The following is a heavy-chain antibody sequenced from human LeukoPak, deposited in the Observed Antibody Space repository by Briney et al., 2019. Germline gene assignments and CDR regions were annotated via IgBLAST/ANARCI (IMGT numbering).Heavy chain of an antibody. D-gene: IGHD3-3*01. J-gene: IGHJ4*02. CDR3: ATVNGYLLWSGYYPESRSFDY. V-gene: IGHV1-69*13. CDR1: GGTFSSYA. CDR2: IIPIFGTA. Sequence: EASVKVSCKASGGTFSSYAISWVRQAPGQGLEWMGGIIPIFGTANYAQKFQGRVTITADESTSTAYMELSSLRSEDTAVYYCATVNGYLLWSGYYPESRSFDYWGQGTLVTVSS.